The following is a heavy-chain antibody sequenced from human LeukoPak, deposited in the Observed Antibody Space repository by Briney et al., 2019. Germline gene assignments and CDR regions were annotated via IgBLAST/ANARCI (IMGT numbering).Heavy chain of an antibody. J-gene: IGHJ5*02. CDR1: GFTFGNAW. Sequence: GGSLRLSCAASGFTFGNAWMSWVRQAPGKGLEWVGRIKSKTDGGTTDYAAPVKGRFTISRDDSKNTLYLQMNSLKTEDTAVYYCTARGYYDSSGYPWGQGTLVTVSS. D-gene: IGHD3-22*01. V-gene: IGHV3-15*01. CDR2: IKSKTDGGTT. CDR3: TARGYYDSSGYP.